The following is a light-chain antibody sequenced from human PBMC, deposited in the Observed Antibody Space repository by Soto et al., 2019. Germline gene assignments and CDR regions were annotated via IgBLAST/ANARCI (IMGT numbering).Light chain of an antibody. CDR2: SDN. Sequence: QSVLTQPPSASGTPGQRVTISCSGSSSNIGSNPVSWYQQLPGTAPKSLIYSDNQRPSGVPDRISGSRSGTSASLAISGLQSEDEAEYYCAAWDDSLRGHVFGGGTQLTVL. V-gene: IGLV1-44*01. CDR3: AAWDDSLRGHV. CDR1: SSNIGSNP. J-gene: IGLJ2*01.